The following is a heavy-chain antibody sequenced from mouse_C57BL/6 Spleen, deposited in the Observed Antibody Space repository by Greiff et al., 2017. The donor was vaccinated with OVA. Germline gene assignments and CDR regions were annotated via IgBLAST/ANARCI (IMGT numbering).Heavy chain of an antibody. CDR2: INYDGSST. CDR1: GFTFSDYY. J-gene: IGHJ2*01. D-gene: IGHD4-1*01. Sequence: EVQVVESEGGLVQPGSSMKLYCTASGFTFSDYYMAWVRQVPEKGLEWVANINYDGSSTYYLDSLKSRFIISRDNAKNILYLQMSSLKSEDTATYYCARESNWDVGYFDYWGQGTTLTVSS. V-gene: IGHV5-16*01. CDR3: ARESNWDVGYFDY.